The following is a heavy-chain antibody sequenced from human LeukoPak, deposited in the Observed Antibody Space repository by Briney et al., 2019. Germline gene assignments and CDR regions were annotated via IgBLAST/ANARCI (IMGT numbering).Heavy chain of an antibody. J-gene: IGHJ4*02. CDR1: GFTFSSSA. V-gene: IGHV3-23*01. D-gene: IGHD3-10*01. CDR2: ITVGGGDT. CDR3: ARKRGIDY. Sequence: GGSLRLSCATSGFTFSSSAMSWVRQAPGEGLEWVSTITVGGGDTNYVDSVKGRFTISRDNAKNSLYLQMNSLRAEDTAVYYCARKRGIDYWGQGTLVTVSS.